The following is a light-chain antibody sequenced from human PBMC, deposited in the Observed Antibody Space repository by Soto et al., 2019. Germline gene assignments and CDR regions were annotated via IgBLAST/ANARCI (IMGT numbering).Light chain of an antibody. Sequence: EIVLTQSPGTLSLSPGERATLFCRASQSVATSQLAWYQQKPGQAPRLLIGASSRATGVPDRFIASGSGTDFTLTISRLEPEDFAVYYCQQYHNWPPVTFGGGTKVEIK. CDR3: QQYHNWPPVT. V-gene: IGKV3-20*01. CDR1: QSVATSQ. CDR2: GAS. J-gene: IGKJ4*01.